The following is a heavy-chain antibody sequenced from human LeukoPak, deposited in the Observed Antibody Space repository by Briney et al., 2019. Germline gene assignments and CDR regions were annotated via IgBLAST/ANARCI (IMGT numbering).Heavy chain of an antibody. Sequence: ASVKVSCKASGYTFTSYYMHRVRQAPGQGLEWMGIINPSGGSTSYAQKFQGRVTMTRDTSTSTVYMELSSLRSEDTAVYYCAREGAIVVVPAAMKDHYYGMDVWGQGTTVTVSS. CDR1: GYTFTSYY. CDR2: INPSGGST. V-gene: IGHV1-46*01. J-gene: IGHJ6*02. D-gene: IGHD2-2*01. CDR3: AREGAIVVVPAAMKDHYYGMDV.